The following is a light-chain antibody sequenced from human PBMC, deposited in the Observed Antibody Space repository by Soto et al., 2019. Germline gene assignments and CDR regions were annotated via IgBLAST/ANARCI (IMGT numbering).Light chain of an antibody. Sequence: DVQMTQSPSSLSASVGDRVTITCRASQGISNSLAWYQQRPGRVPKLLIYGASNLQSEVPSRFSGSGSGTDFTLTISSLEREYVATYYCQMYDIGDGRLGQGAKVDSK. CDR3: QMYDIGDGR. J-gene: IGKJ1*01. CDR2: GAS. CDR1: QGISNS. V-gene: IGKV1-27*01.